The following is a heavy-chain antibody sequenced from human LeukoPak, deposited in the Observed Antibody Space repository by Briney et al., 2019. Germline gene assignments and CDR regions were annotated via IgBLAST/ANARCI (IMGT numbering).Heavy chain of an antibody. CDR2: ISSSGSTI. V-gene: IGHV3-48*03. CDR3: ARDPLRLGELSLNYFDY. D-gene: IGHD3-16*02. CDR1: GFTFSSHE. Sequence: PGGSLRLSCAASGFTFSSHEMNWSRQAPGKGLEWVSYISSSGSTIYYADSVKGRFTISRDNAKNSLYLQMNSPRAEDTAVYYCARDPLRLGELSLNYFDYWGQGTLVTVSS. J-gene: IGHJ4*02.